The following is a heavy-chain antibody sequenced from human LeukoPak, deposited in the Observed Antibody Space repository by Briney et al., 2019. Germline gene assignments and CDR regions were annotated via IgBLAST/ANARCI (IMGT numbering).Heavy chain of an antibody. CDR1: GFTVSSNY. CDR3: ASNLLSSRIVVATAGAFDI. V-gene: IGHV3-53*01. CDR2: IYSGGST. D-gene: IGHD3-22*01. J-gene: IGHJ3*02. Sequence: GGSLRLSCAASGFTVSSNYMSWVRQAPGKGLEWVSVIYSGGSTYYADSVKGRFTISRDNSKNTLYLQMNSLRAEDTDVYYCASNLLSSRIVVATAGAFDIWGQGTMVTVSS.